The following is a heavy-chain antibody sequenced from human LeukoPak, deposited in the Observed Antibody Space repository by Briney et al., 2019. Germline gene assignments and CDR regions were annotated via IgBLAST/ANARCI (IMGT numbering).Heavy chain of an antibody. D-gene: IGHD1-20*01. CDR3: ARVSVNWNSTDV. V-gene: IGHV1-2*02. CDR2: INPNSGGT. Sequence: GASVKVSCKASGYTFTGYYMHWVRQAPGQGLEWMGWINPNSGGTNYAQKFQGRVTMTRYTSISTAYMELSRLRSDDTAVYYCARVSVNWNSTDVWGKGTTVTVSS. J-gene: IGHJ6*04. CDR1: GYTFTGYY.